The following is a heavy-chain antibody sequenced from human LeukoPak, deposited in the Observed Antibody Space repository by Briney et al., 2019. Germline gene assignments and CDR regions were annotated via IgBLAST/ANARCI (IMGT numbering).Heavy chain of an antibody. D-gene: IGHD2-15*01. CDR3: ARDLLDGSPY. J-gene: IGHJ4*02. V-gene: IGHV3-30*04. Sequence: GGSLRLSCAASGFTFSSYAMHWVRQAPGKGLEWVAVISYDGSNKYYADSVKGRFTISRDNSKNTLYLQMNSQRAEDTAVYYCARDLLDGSPYWGQGTLVTVSS. CDR1: GFTFSSYA. CDR2: ISYDGSNK.